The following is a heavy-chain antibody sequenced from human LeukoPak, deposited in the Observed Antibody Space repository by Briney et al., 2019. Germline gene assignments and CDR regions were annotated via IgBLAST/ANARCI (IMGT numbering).Heavy chain of an antibody. CDR2: ISSSGSTI. CDR1: GFTFSDYY. CDR3: ARIIVVVTQEAFDI. J-gene: IGHJ3*02. D-gene: IGHD2-21*02. V-gene: IGHV3-11*01. Sequence: GGSLRLSCAASGFTFSDYYMSWIRQAPGKGLEWVSYISSSGSTIYYADSVKGRFTISRDNAKNSLYLQMNSLRAEDTAVYYCARIIVVVTQEAFDIWGQGTMVTVSS.